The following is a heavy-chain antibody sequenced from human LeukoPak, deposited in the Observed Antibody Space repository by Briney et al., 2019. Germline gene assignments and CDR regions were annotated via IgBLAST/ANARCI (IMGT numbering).Heavy chain of an antibody. CDR3: ARERIDAFDI. J-gene: IGHJ3*02. CDR2: TYYRSKWYN. Sequence: SQTLSLTCAISGDSVSGISAAWNWVRQSPSRGLEWLGRTYYRSKWYNDYAVSVKSRITMSPDTSKNQLSLQLNSVTPEDTAVYYCARERIDAFDIWGQGTMVIVSS. CDR1: GDSVSGISAA. D-gene: IGHD2-15*01. V-gene: IGHV6-1*01.